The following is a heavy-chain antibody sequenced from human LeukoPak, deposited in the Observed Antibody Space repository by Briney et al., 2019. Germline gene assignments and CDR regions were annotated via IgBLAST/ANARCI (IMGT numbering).Heavy chain of an antibody. J-gene: IGHJ3*02. Sequence: GGSLRLSCAASGFTFSSYAMSWVRQAPGKGLEWVSAISGSGGSTYYADSVKGRFTISRDNSKNTLYLQMNSLRAEDTAVYYCARGDMVDNRPWYNWNYLEGAFDIWGQGTMVTVSS. D-gene: IGHD1-7*01. CDR2: ISGSGGST. CDR1: GFTFSSYA. V-gene: IGHV3-23*01. CDR3: ARGDMVDNRPWYNWNYLEGAFDI.